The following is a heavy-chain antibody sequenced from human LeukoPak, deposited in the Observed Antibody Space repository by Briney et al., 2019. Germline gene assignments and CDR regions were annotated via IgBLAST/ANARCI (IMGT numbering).Heavy chain of an antibody. CDR3: ARDNDSRDPPHFDY. V-gene: IGHV1-8*03. D-gene: IGHD3-16*01. CDR2: MNPNSANT. CDR1: GYTFTSYD. Sequence: ASVKVSCKASGYTFTSYDINWVRQATGQGLEWMGWMNPNSANTGYPQKFQGRVTITRNTSISTAYMELSSLRSEDTAVYYCARDNDSRDPPHFDYWGQGTLVTVSS. J-gene: IGHJ4*02.